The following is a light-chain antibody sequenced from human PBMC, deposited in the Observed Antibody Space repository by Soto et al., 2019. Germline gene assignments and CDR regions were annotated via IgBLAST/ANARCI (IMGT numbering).Light chain of an antibody. V-gene: IGKV3-11*01. J-gene: IGKJ3*01. CDR3: QQRSNWPRI. CDR2: DAS. Sequence: EILMTQSPATLSVSPGEGATLSCRASQSVSSYLAWYQQKPGQAPRLLIYDASNRATGIPARFSGSGSGTEFTLTISSLEPEDFAVYYCQQRSNWPRIFGPGTKVDIK. CDR1: QSVSSY.